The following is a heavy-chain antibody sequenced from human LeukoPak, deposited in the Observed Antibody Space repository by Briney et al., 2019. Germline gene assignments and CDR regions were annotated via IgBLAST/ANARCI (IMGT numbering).Heavy chain of an antibody. Sequence: KPSETLSLTCTVSGGSISSSSYYWGWIRQPPGRGLEWIGSIYYPGSTTYNPSLKSRVSISLDTSKNQFSLKVTSVFAADTAVYYCAAYGGSSNSWFHFEQWGQGTLVTVSS. V-gene: IGHV4-39*01. CDR2: IYYPGST. D-gene: IGHD4-23*01. J-gene: IGHJ1*01. CDR1: GGSISSSSYY. CDR3: AAYGGSSNSWFHFEQ.